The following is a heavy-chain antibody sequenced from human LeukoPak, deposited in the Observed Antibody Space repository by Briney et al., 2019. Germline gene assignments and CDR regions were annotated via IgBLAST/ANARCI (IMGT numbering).Heavy chain of an antibody. V-gene: IGHV3-15*01. Sequence: GGSLRLSCAASGFTFSDAWMSWVRQAPGKGLEWVGRIKSKTDGGTTDYAAPVNGRFTISRDDSKNTLYLQMNSLKTEDTAVYYCTTVKSMVRGVFDYWGQGTLVTVSS. CDR2: IKSKTDGGTT. J-gene: IGHJ4*02. CDR3: TTVKSMVRGVFDY. CDR1: GFTFSDAW. D-gene: IGHD3-10*01.